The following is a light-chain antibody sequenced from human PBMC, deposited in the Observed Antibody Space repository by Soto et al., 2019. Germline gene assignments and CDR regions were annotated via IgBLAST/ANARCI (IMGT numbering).Light chain of an antibody. Sequence: IQMTQSPSSMSASLGGRVTMAXRASQSVSDYVNWYPQDPGXAPKXXXYDXSSWPSGVPSRLSGSGSGTDFTLTISSLQPEDFATYYCQQSYSTTITFGQGTRLEIK. J-gene: IGKJ5*01. CDR3: QQSYSTTIT. V-gene: IGKV1-39*01. CDR1: QSVSDY. CDR2: DXS.